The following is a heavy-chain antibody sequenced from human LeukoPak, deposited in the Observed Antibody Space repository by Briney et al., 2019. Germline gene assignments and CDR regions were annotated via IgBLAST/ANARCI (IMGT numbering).Heavy chain of an antibody. J-gene: IGHJ4*02. CDR1: GFTFSNYW. Sequence: PGGSLRLSCAASGFTFSNYWMYWVRQDPGKGLVWVSHINSDGSSTSYADFVKGRFTISRDNAKNTLYLQMNSLRAEDTAVYYCARDEYSYGYLGYWGQATLVTVSS. D-gene: IGHD5-18*01. V-gene: IGHV3-74*01. CDR3: ARDEYSYGYLGY. CDR2: INSDGSST.